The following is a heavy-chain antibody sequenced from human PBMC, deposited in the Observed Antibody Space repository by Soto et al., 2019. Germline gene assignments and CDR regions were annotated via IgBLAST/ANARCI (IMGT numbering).Heavy chain of an antibody. V-gene: IGHV5-10-1*01. CDR2: IDPSDSQT. J-gene: IGHJ4*02. D-gene: IGHD3-22*01. CDR1: GYIFAGYW. Sequence: PVESLKLSCTGSGYIFAGYWITCFRQGPVKGLEWMGRIDPSDSQTYYSPSFRGHVTISVTKSITTVFLQWSSLRASDTAMYYCARQIYDSDTGPNFEYYFDSWGQGTPVTVSS. CDR3: ARQIYDSDTGPNFEYYFDS.